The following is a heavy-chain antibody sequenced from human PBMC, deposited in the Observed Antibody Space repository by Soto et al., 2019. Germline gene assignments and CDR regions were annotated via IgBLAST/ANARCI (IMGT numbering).Heavy chain of an antibody. CDR3: AKDLCGIAAAGTADYAFDI. V-gene: IGHV3-30*18. CDR1: GFTFSSYG. CDR2: ISYDGSNK. D-gene: IGHD6-13*01. J-gene: IGHJ3*02. Sequence: QVQLVESGGGVVQPGRSLRLSCAASGFTFSSYGMHWVRQAPGKGLEWVAVISYDGSNKYYADSVKGRFTISRDNSKNTLYLQMNSLRAEDTAVYYCAKDLCGIAAAGTADYAFDIWGQGTMVTVSS.